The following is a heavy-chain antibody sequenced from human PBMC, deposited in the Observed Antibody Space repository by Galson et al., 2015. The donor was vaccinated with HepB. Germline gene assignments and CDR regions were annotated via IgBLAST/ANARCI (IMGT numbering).Heavy chain of an antibody. V-gene: IGHV3-21*01. CDR1: GFTFSSYS. D-gene: IGHD3-3*01. CDR3: ARDAGVTYYDFWSGYGAFDI. Sequence: SLRLSCAASGFTFSSYSMNWVRQAPGKGLEWVSSISSSSSYIYYADSVKGRLTISRDNAKNSLYLQMNSLRAEDTAVYYCARDAGVTYYDFWSGYGAFDIWGQGTMVTVSS. CDR2: ISSSSSYI. J-gene: IGHJ3*02.